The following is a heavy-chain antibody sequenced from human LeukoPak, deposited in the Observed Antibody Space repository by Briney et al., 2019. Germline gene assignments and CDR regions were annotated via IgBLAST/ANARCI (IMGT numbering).Heavy chain of an antibody. CDR2: IRYDGNNK. Sequence: PGGSLILSCAASGFTFSSYGMHWVRQAPGKGLEWVAFIRYDGNNKYYADSVKGRFTISRDNAKNSLYLQMNSLRAEDTAVYYCAKDGVGYDSGGYYVHLDYWGQGTVVTVSS. CDR3: AKDGVGYDSGGYYVHLDY. D-gene: IGHD3-22*01. J-gene: IGHJ4*02. V-gene: IGHV3-30*02. CDR1: GFTFSSYG.